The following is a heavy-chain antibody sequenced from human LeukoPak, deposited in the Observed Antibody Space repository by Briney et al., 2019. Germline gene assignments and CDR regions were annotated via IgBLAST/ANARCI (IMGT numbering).Heavy chain of an antibody. V-gene: IGHV3-53*01. J-gene: IGHJ5*02. CDR2: IYSGGNT. CDR3: ARDRDCSGGNSYLFDP. CDR1: GFTVNSNS. D-gene: IGHD2-15*01. Sequence: PGGSLRLFCAASGFTVNSNSMSWVRQAPGKGLEWVSVIYSGGNTYYADSVKGRFTISRDNSKNTLYLQMNSLRAEDTAVYYCARDRDCSGGNSYLFDPWGQRTLVTVSS.